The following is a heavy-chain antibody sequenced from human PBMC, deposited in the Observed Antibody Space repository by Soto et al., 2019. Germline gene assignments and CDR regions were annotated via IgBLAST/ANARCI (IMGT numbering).Heavy chain of an antibody. CDR2: ISYDGSNK. CDR1: GFTFSSYG. Sequence: GGSLRLSCAASGFTFSSYGMHWVRQAPGKGLEWVAVISYDGSNKYYADSVKGRFTISRDNSKNTLYLQMNSLRAEDTAVYYCAKDYPVFPQRSLMDVWGQGTTVTV. CDR3: AKDYPVFPQRSLMDV. J-gene: IGHJ6*02. V-gene: IGHV3-30*18. D-gene: IGHD2-21*01.